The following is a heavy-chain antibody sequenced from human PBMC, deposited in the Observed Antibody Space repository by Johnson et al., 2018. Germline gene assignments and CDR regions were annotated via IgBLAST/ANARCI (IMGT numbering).Heavy chain of an antibody. V-gene: IGHV3-73*01. Sequence: VQSGGSLKLSCAASGFIFSDSALHWVRRASGKGLEWVGRVRTKVNDYVTASAESVQGRFTFSRDDSKNTAYLQMNSLRAGDTAMYYCATTTTVAWVGLFQQWGQGTLVTVSS. CDR3: ATTTTVAWVGLFQQ. J-gene: IGHJ1*01. CDR2: VRTKVNDYVT. D-gene: IGHD4-23*01. CDR1: GFIFSDSA.